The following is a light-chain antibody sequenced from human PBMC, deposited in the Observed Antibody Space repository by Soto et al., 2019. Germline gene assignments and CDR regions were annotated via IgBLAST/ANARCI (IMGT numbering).Light chain of an antibody. J-gene: IGKJ2*01. Sequence: EVVLTQSPGTLSLSPGERATLSCRASQTVSNNYLAWYQHKPRQSPKLLIFGSSDRATGIPDRFSGSGSGTDFTLTISRLEPEDFAVYYCQQYGSSPPYTFGQGTKLEIK. V-gene: IGKV3-20*01. CDR3: QQYGSSPPYT. CDR1: QTVSNNY. CDR2: GSS.